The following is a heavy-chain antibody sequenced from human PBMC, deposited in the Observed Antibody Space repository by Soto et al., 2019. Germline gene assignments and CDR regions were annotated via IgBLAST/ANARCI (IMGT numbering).Heavy chain of an antibody. Sequence: LRLSCAVSGFTFSSHAMSWVRQAPGKGLEWVSGISGSGGSTYYADSVKGRFTISRDNSKNTLYLQMNSLRAEDTAVYYCARGAGIQYYYYGMDVWGQGTTVTVSS. D-gene: IGHD6-13*01. CDR3: ARGAGIQYYYYGMDV. CDR1: GFTFSSHA. J-gene: IGHJ6*02. CDR2: ISGSGGST. V-gene: IGHV3-23*01.